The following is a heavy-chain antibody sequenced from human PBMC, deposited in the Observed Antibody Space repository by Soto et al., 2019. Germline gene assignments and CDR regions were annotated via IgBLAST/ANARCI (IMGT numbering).Heavy chain of an antibody. CDR1: GTSISRGDYH. Sequence: PAETLSLTCTAPGTSISRGDYHWTWMRQQPGKGLEWIGYIFYSGSTYYNPSLKSQVTISVDTSSNQFSLKLTSVTAADTAVYYCARSRGTGTSLHDFQPWGQGTLVTVSS. V-gene: IGHV4-31*01. CDR3: ARSRGTGTSLHDFQP. CDR2: IFYSGST. D-gene: IGHD3-16*01. J-gene: IGHJ1*01.